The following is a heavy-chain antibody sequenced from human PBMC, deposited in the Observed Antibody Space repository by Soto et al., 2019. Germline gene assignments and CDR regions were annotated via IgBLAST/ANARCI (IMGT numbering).Heavy chain of an antibody. D-gene: IGHD1-26*01. Sequence: QVQLVQSGAEVKKPGASVKVSCKASGYTFTSYGISWVRQAPGQGLEWMGWISAYNGNTNYAQKLQGRVTMTTDKXNNTAYMELTTLRSAAAAVYYGARIRGSYRGNAFDIWGQGTMVTVSS. J-gene: IGHJ3*02. CDR3: ARIRGSYRGNAFDI. CDR2: ISAYNGNT. CDR1: GYTFTSYG. V-gene: IGHV1-18*01.